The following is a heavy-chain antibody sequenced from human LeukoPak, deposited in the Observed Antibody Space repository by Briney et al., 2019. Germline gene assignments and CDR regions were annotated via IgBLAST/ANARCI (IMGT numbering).Heavy chain of an antibody. V-gene: IGHV3-7*02. CDR3: ARGGLYGYDVFDY. CDR2: IKQDGSEK. D-gene: IGHD3-10*01. CDR1: GFSFSTYW. J-gene: IGHJ4*02. Sequence: GGSLRLSCAASGFSFSTYWMSWVRQAPGKGLEWVANIKQDGSEKYYVDSAKGRFTISRDNAKNSLYLQMNSLRAEDTAVYYCARGGLYGYDVFDYWGQGTLVTVSS.